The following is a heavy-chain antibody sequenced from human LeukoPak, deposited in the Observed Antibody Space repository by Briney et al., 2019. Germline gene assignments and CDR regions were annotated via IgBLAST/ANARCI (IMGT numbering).Heavy chain of an antibody. CDR2: ISGSTGNR. CDR1: GYTFTRSG. J-gene: IGHJ6*03. D-gene: IGHD4-11*01. V-gene: IGHV1-18*01. CDR3: ARGTVGGNDYYYMDV. Sequence: ASVKVSCKASGYTFTRSGINWVRQAPGQGLEWMGWISGSTGNRKYEQKIQGRVTLTTDTSTRTAYMELRSLRSDDTAVYYCARGTVGGNDYYYMDVWGKGTTVTVSS.